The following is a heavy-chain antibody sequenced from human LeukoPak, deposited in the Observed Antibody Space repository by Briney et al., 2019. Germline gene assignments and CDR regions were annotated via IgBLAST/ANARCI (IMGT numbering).Heavy chain of an antibody. D-gene: IGHD5-18*01. CDR3: ARDHSQNFDY. CDR2: IRLDGGDE. CDR1: GFTFSGYG. V-gene: IGHV3-30*02. J-gene: IGHJ4*02. Sequence: GGSQRLSCAASGFTFSGYGMHWVRQAPGKGLEWVAFIRLDGGDEYYGDSVKGRFTISRDNSKNTLYLQMNSLRPEDTAVYYCARDHSQNFDYWGQGTLVTVSS.